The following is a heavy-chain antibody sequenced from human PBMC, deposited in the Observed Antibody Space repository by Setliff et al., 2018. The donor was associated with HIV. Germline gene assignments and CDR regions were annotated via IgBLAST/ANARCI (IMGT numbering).Heavy chain of an antibody. V-gene: IGHV1-3*01. D-gene: IGHD5-12*01. CDR3: ARDRGYSGHDYRNAFDI. CDR2: INAGNGNT. J-gene: IGHJ3*02. CDR1: GYTFTSYP. Sequence: ASVKVSCKASGYTFTSYPLHWVRQAPGQRLEWMGWINAGNGNTKYSQNIQDRVTITRDTSTSTAYMELSSLRSEDTAMYYCARDRGYSGHDYRNAFDIWGQGTMVTVS.